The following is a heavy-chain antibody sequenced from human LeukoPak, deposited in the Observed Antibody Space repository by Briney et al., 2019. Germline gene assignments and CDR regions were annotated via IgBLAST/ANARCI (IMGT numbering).Heavy chain of an antibody. CDR2: INPNSGGT. D-gene: IGHD3-22*01. J-gene: IGHJ3*01. Sequence: ASVKVSCKASGYTFTGYYMHWVRQAPGQGLEWMGWINPNSGGTNYAQKFQGRVTMTRDTSISTAYMELSRLRSDDTAVYYCATAFPYYYDSSGSTFYAFDVWGQGTMVTVSS. V-gene: IGHV1-2*02. CDR1: GYTFTGYY. CDR3: ATAFPYYYDSSGSTFYAFDV.